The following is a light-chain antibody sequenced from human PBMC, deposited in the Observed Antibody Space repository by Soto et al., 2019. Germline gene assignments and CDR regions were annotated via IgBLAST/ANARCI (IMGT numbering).Light chain of an antibody. J-gene: IGKJ4*01. CDR3: QQSYSTPLT. Sequence: EILMTQSPSPLSASVGDRVTITCRASQSVVSWLAWYQQKPGKAPRLMIYDVSSLESGVPSRFSGSGSGTEFTLTISSLQPDDFATYYCQQSYSTPLTLGGGTKVDIK. CDR1: QSVVSW. CDR2: DVS. V-gene: IGKV1-5*01.